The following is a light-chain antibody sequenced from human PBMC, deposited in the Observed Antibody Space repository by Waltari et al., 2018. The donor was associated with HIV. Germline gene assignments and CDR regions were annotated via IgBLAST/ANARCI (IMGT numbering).Light chain of an antibody. Sequence: QSALTQPASVSGSPGQSITLPCTGTSSDVGGYNYVSWYQQHPGKAPKLIIYDVSNRPSGVSNRFSGSKSGNTASLTISGLQAEDEADYYCSSYTSSSTLVFGGGTKLTVL. V-gene: IGLV2-14*01. CDR2: DVS. CDR3: SSYTSSSTLV. CDR1: SSDVGGYNY. J-gene: IGLJ2*01.